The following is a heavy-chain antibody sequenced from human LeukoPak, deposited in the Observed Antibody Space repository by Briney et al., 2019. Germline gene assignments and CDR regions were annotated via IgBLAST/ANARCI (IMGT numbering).Heavy chain of an antibody. Sequence: GGSLRLSCAASGFIFTNYAMTWVRQAPGKGLEWVSVVSGYGDPTYYADSVQGRFTISRDNSKNTVYLQMNSLRVDDTAVYYCARRDIVVVVSASDYWGQGTLVTVSS. J-gene: IGHJ4*02. CDR2: VSGYGDPT. CDR3: ARRDIVVVVSASDY. D-gene: IGHD2-15*01. V-gene: IGHV3-23*01. CDR1: GFIFTNYA.